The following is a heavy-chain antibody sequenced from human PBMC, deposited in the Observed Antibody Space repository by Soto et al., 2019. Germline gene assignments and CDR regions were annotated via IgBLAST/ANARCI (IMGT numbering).Heavy chain of an antibody. CDR2: VYPGDSDT. CDR3: ARHILLGISPRPYYAMDV. Sequence: GESLKISCKGSGYSFTRYWIGWVRQMPGKGLEWIGVVYPGDSDTRYSPSFRVQGTISADKSLSTAYLRWSSLKASDTALYYCARHILLGISPRPYYAMDVSGPGPALTVSS. D-gene: IGHD6-13*01. CDR1: GYSFTRYW. V-gene: IGHV5-51*01. J-gene: IGHJ6*02.